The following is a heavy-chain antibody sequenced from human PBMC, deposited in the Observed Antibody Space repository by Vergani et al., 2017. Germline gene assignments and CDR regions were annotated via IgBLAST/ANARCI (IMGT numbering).Heavy chain of an antibody. D-gene: IGHD3-22*01. CDR3: ARTRYYYDSSGYTD. V-gene: IGHV2-26*01. J-gene: IGHJ4*02. Sequence: QVTLKESGPVLVKPTETLTLTCTVSGFSLSNARMGVSWIRQPPGKALEWLAHILSNDEKSYSTSLKSRLTISKDTSKSQVVLTMTNMDPVDTATYYCARTRYYYDSSGYTDWGQGTLVTVSS. CDR1: GFSLSNARMG. CDR2: ILSNDEK.